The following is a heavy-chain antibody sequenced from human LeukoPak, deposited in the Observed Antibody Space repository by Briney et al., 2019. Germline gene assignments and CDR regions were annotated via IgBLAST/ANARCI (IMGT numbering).Heavy chain of an antibody. V-gene: IGHV1-69*13. CDR3: ARDIVVVPAAIPRSRFDP. CDR2: IIPIFGTA. J-gene: IGHJ5*02. Sequence: ASVKVPCKASGGTFSSYAISWVRQAPGQGLEWMGGIIPIFGTANYAQKFQGRVTITADESTSTAYMELSSLRSEDTAVYYCARDIVVVPAAIPRSRFDPWGQGTLVTVSS. CDR1: GGTFSSYA. D-gene: IGHD2-2*01.